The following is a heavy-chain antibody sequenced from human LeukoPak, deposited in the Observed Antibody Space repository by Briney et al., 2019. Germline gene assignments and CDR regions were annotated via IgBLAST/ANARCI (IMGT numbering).Heavy chain of an antibody. CDR2: VDHSGGT. CDR1: GYSLSSGYY. CDR3: ARDGYYYDSSGSKRYFDY. V-gene: IGHV4-38-2*02. Sequence: PSETLSLTCTVSGYSLSSGYYWGWIRQPPGKGLEWIGSVDHSGGTYYNPSLRSRVSISVDTSKNQFSLKLSSVTAADTAVYYCARDGYYYDSSGSKRYFDYWGQGTLVTVSS. D-gene: IGHD3-22*01. J-gene: IGHJ4*02.